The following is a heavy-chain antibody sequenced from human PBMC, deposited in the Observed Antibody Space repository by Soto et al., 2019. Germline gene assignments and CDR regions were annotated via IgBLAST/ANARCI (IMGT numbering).Heavy chain of an antibody. CDR3: ARGSAAAGPYYFDY. CDR2: INAGNGAT. V-gene: IGHV1-3*01. Sequence: ASVKVSCKASGYTFTTYAMHWVRQAPGQRLEWMGWINAGNGATKYSQNYQDRVTIARDTSANTAFMELSSLRSEDTAVYYCARGSAAAGPYYFDYWAQGTLVTVSS. D-gene: IGHD6-13*01. CDR1: GYTFTTYA. J-gene: IGHJ4*02.